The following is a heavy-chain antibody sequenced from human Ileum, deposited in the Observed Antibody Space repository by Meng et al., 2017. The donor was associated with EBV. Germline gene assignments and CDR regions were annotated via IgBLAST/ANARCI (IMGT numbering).Heavy chain of an antibody. Sequence: QVQPQRVAVGLLKPSETLSLTCHVYGGSLSDYFWSWIRQPPGKGLEWIGEINHNGGTNYNPSLNPYLKSRVTISVDTSKNQFSLKLSSVTAADTAVYYCARGGGVLTPLDYWGQGTLVTVSS. D-gene: IGHD2-8*02. CDR1: GGSLSDYF. CDR3: ARGGGVLTPLDY. J-gene: IGHJ4*02. CDR2: INHNGGT. V-gene: IGHV4-34*01.